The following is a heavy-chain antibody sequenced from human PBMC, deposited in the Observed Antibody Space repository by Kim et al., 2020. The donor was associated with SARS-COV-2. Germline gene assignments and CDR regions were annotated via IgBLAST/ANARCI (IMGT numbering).Heavy chain of an antibody. CDR3: ARDEGYSNFFDY. J-gene: IGHJ4*02. Sequence: NHNPTLKSRVTISVDTSKNQFSLKLSSVTAADTAVYYCARDEGYSNFFDYWGQGTLVTVSS. V-gene: IGHV4-59*01. D-gene: IGHD6-13*01.